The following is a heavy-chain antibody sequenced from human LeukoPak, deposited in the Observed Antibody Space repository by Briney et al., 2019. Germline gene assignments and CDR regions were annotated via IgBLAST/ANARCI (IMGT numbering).Heavy chain of an antibody. Sequence: GGSLRLSCAASGFTFSSYSMNWVRQAPGKGLEWVSSISSSSSYIYYADSVKGRFTISRDNAKNSLYLQMNSLRAEDTAVYYCARHLRYCSSTSRYIYYYMDVWGKGTTVTVSS. J-gene: IGHJ6*03. V-gene: IGHV3-21*01. CDR3: ARHLRYCSSTSRYIYYYMDV. CDR1: GFTFSSYS. CDR2: ISSSSSYI. D-gene: IGHD2-2*02.